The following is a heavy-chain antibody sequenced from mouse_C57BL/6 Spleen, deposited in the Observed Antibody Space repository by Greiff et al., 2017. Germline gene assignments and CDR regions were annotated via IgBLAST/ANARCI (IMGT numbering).Heavy chain of an antibody. CDR3: AKNSYWYFDV. CDR2: IWRGGST. V-gene: IGHV2-5*01. Sequence: QVQLKESGPGLVQPSQSLSITCTVSGFSLTSYGVHWVRQSPGKGLEWLGVIWRGGSTDYNAAFMSRLGITKDNSKSQVFFKMNSQQADDTAIYYCAKNSYWYFDVWGTGTTVTVSS. J-gene: IGHJ1*03. CDR1: GFSLTSYG.